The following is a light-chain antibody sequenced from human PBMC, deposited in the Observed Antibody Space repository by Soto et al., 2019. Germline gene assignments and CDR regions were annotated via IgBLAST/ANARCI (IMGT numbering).Light chain of an antibody. Sequence: EIVLTQSPGTLSLSPGARAPLSCRASQSVSSSYLAWYQQNPGQAPGLLIYGASSRATGIPDRFSGSGSGTDFTLTISRLEPEDFAVYYCQQYGSSPRTFGQGTKVDIK. V-gene: IGKV3-20*01. J-gene: IGKJ1*01. CDR3: QQYGSSPRT. CDR1: QSVSSSY. CDR2: GAS.